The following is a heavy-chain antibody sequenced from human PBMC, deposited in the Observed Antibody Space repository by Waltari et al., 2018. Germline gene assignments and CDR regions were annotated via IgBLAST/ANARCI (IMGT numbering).Heavy chain of an antibody. J-gene: IGHJ5*02. Sequence: QVQLQQWGAGLLKPSETLSLTCAVYGGSFSGYYWSWIRQPPGKGLEWIGEINHSGSTNYNPSLKSRVTISVDTSKNQFSLKLSSVTAADTAVYYCARRCIAVAANWFDPWGQGTLVTVSS. CDR1: GGSFSGYY. V-gene: IGHV4-34*01. CDR3: ARRCIAVAANWFDP. D-gene: IGHD6-19*01. CDR2: INHSGST.